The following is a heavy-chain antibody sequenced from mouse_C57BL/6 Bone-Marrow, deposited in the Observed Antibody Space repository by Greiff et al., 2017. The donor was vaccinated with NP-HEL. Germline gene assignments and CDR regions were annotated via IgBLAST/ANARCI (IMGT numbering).Heavy chain of an antibody. J-gene: IGHJ3*01. CDR3: ARDGLAWFAY. CDR2: ISDGGSYT. CDR1: GFTFSSYA. V-gene: IGHV5-4*01. Sequence: DVKLQESGGGLVKPGGSLKLSCAASGFTFSSYAMSWVRQTPEKRLEWVATISDGGSYTYYPDNVKGRFTISRDNAKNNRYLQMSHLKSEDTAMYYCARDGLAWFAYWGQGTLVTVSA.